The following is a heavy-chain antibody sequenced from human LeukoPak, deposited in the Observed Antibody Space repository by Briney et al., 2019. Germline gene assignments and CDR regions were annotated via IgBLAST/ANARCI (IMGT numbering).Heavy chain of an antibody. Sequence: SETLSLTCTVSGGSISSYYWSWIRQPPGKGLEWIGYIYYSGSTNYNPSLKSRVTISVDTSKNQFSLKLSSVTAADAAVYYCARGPLETYYDFWSSQGFDYWGQGTLVTVSS. CDR1: GGSISSYY. CDR3: ARGPLETYYDFWSSQGFDY. J-gene: IGHJ4*02. CDR2: IYYSGST. D-gene: IGHD3-3*01. V-gene: IGHV4-59*01.